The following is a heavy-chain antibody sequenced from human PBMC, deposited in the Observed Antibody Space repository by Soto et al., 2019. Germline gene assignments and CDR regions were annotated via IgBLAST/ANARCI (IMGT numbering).Heavy chain of an antibody. D-gene: IGHD3-10*01. J-gene: IGHJ6*02. V-gene: IGHV1-18*01. CDR1: GYTFTSYG. Sequence: ASVKVSCKASGYTFTSYGISWVRQAPGQGLEWMGWISAYNGNTNYAQKLQGRVTMTTDTSTSTAYMELRSLRSDDTAVYYCARDAYYYGSGTRSYYYYYDMDVWGQGTTVTVSS. CDR2: ISAYNGNT. CDR3: ARDAYYYGSGTRSYYYYYDMDV.